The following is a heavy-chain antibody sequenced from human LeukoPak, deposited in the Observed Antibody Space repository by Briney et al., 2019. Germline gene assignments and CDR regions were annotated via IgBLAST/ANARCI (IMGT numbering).Heavy chain of an antibody. CDR2: VNRDGSET. Sequence: GGSLRLSCAASGLTFSSYSMNWVRQAPGKGLEWVANVNRDGSETYYLDSVKGRFTISKDNAKNSLYLQMNSLRAEDTALYHCARNNGMDVWGQGTTVIVSS. CDR3: ARNNGMDV. CDR1: GLTFSSYS. J-gene: IGHJ6*02. V-gene: IGHV3-7*03.